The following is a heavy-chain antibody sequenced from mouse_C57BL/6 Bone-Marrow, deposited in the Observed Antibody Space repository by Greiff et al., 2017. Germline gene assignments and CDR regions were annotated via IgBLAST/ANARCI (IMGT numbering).Heavy chain of an antibody. D-gene: IGHD1-1*01. CDR1: GFNIKDYY. CDR3: TRSLIYYGTNY. CDR2: IDPEDGET. J-gene: IGHJ2*01. V-gene: IGHV14-2*01. Sequence: VQLQQSGAELVKPGASVKLSCTASGFNIKDYYIHWVKQGTEQGLEWIGRIDPEDGETKYAPKFPDKATITADTSSNTAYLQLSSLTSEDTAVYYCTRSLIYYGTNYWGQGTTLTVSS.